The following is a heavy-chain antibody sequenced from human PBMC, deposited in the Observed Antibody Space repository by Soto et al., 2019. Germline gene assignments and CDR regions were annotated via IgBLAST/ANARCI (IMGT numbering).Heavy chain of an antibody. CDR3: ARVTRITMVRGAFDI. D-gene: IGHD3-10*01. CDR2: IDHSGST. Sequence: SETLSLTCAVYGGSFSGYYWSWIRQPPGKGLEWIGEIDHSGSTNYNPSLKSRVTISVDTSKNQFSLKLSSVTAADTAVYYCARVTRITMVRGAFDIWGQGTMVTVSS. CDR1: GGSFSGYY. V-gene: IGHV4-34*01. J-gene: IGHJ3*02.